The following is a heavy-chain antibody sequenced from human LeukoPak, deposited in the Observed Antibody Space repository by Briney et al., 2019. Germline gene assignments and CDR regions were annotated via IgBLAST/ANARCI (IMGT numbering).Heavy chain of an antibody. CDR3: ARVVLDGYSAPYFDL. CDR1: GGSISSYY. CDR2: IYYSGST. D-gene: IGHD5-24*01. V-gene: IGHV4-59*01. Sequence: SETLSLTCTVSGGSISSYYWSWIRQPPGKGLEWIGYIYYSGSTNYNPSLKSRVTISVDTSKNQFSLKLSSVTAADTAVYYCARVVLDGYSAPYFDLWGRGTLVTVSS. J-gene: IGHJ2*01.